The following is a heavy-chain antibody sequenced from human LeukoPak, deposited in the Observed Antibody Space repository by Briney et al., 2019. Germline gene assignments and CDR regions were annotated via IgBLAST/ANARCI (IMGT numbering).Heavy chain of an antibody. CDR2: IRSKANSYAT. J-gene: IGHJ4*02. V-gene: IGHV3-73*01. D-gene: IGHD1-26*01. CDR1: GFTFSGSA. CDR3: ARVLGGNFDY. Sequence: GGSLKLSCAASGFTFSGSAMHWVRQASGKGLEWVGRIRSKANSYATAYAASVKGRFTISRDDSKNTAYLQMNSLKTEDTAVYYCARVLGGNFDYWGQGTLVTVSS.